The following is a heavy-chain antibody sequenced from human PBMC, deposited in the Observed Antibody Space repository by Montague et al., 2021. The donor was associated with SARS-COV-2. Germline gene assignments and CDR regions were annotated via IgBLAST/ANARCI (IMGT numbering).Heavy chain of an antibody. CDR1: GDSINNSRYY. CDR3: ARLESTRGVIIRGAFDI. D-gene: IGHD3-10*01. Sequence: SETLSLTCSVSGDSINNSRYYWGWIRQPPGKGLEWIGSIYYSGSAYYNPSLKSRVTISVDTSKDQFSLKLNSVTATDTAVYYCARLESTRGVIIRGAFDIWGQGTKVTVSS. V-gene: IGHV4-39*01. CDR2: IYYSGSA. J-gene: IGHJ3*02.